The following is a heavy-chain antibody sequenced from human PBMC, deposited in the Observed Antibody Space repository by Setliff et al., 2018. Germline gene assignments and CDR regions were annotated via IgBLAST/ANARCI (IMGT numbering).Heavy chain of an antibody. V-gene: IGHV3-23*01. CDR1: GFSFSSYA. CDR3: AKDASYYDILTGANYLDT. J-gene: IGHJ5*02. CDR2: TSGGGGFST. Sequence: GGSLRLSYAASGFSFSSYAMSWVRQAPGKGLEWVSTTSGGGGFSTYYADSVKGRFTISRDNSNLFLQMNNLRAEDTAFYFCAKDASYYDILTGANYLDTWGRGTLVTVSS. D-gene: IGHD3-9*01.